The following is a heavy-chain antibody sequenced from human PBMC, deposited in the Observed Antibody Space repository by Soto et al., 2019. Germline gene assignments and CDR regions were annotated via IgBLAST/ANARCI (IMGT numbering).Heavy chain of an antibody. CDR1: GYSISISNW. CDR3: ARREIQRPIDY. J-gene: IGHJ4*02. CDR2: IYYSGTT. Sequence: SDTLSLTCAVSGYSISISNWWGWIRQPPGKGLEWIGYIYYSGTTYYNPSLKSRVTMSVDTSKNQFSLKLTSVTAVDTAVYYCARREIQRPIDYWGQGTLVTVSS. D-gene: IGHD1-26*01. V-gene: IGHV4-28*01.